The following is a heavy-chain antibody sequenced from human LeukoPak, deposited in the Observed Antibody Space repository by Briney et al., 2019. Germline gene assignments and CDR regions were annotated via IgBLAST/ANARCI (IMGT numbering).Heavy chain of an antibody. Sequence: GGSLRLSCAASGLTFSNYAMMWLRQAPGKGLEWVSYISSSGSTIYYADSVKGRFTISRDNAKNSLYLQMNSLRAEDTAVYYCAGSRVAGLFDYWGQGTLVTVSS. CDR1: GLTFSNYA. D-gene: IGHD6-19*01. CDR2: ISSSGSTI. V-gene: IGHV3-11*01. CDR3: AGSRVAGLFDY. J-gene: IGHJ4*02.